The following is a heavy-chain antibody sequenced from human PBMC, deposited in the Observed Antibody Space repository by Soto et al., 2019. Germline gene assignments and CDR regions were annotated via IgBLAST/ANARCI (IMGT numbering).Heavy chain of an antibody. V-gene: IGHV1-3*01. CDR2: INAGNGNT. CDR3: AMSSGVTVTLDF. D-gene: IGHD3-22*01. CDR1: GYTFTSYA. J-gene: IGHJ4*02. Sequence: ASVKVSCKASGYTFTSYAMHWVRQAPGQRLEWMGWINAGNGNTKYSQKFQGRVTITRDTSASTAYMELSSLRSEDTAVYYCAMSSGVTVTLDFWGQGTLVTVSS.